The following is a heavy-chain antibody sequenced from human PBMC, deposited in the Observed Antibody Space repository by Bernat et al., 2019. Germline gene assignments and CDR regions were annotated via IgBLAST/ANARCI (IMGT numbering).Heavy chain of an antibody. CDR3: AKTGITISHPLYY. V-gene: IGHV3-23*01. CDR1: GFTFSSTG. CDR2: ISANSGTT. D-gene: IGHD3-10*01. J-gene: IGHJ4*02. Sequence: EVQLLESGGGLVQPGGSLRLSCAASGFTFSSTGMSWVRQAPGKGLEWVSGISANSGTTYDADSVKGRFTISRDNSKNTLYLQMNSLRAEDTAVYYCAKTGITISHPLYYWGQGTLVTVSS.